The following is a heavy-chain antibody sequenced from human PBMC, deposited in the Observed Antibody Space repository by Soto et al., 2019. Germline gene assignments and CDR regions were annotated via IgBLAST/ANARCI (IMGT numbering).Heavy chain of an antibody. CDR1: GGSFSGYY. V-gene: IGHV4-34*01. J-gene: IGHJ4*02. Sequence: KPSETLSLTCAVYGGSFSGYYWSWIRQPPGKGLEWIGEINHSGSTNYNPSLRSRVTISVDTSKNQFSLKLSSVTAADTAVYYCARVYFGIAVAGYFDYWGQGTLVTVSS. CDR2: INHSGST. D-gene: IGHD6-19*01. CDR3: ARVYFGIAVAGYFDY.